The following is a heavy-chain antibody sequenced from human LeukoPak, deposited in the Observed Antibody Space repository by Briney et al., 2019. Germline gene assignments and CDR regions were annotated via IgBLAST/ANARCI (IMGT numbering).Heavy chain of an antibody. Sequence: SETLSLTCTVSGGSVTTYYWSWIRQPAGKGLEWIGRLYTDGSTKNNPSLKSRVTMSVDTSKNQFSLKLSSVTAADTAVYYCARDLVQEYYYYGMDVWGQGTTVTVSS. CDR2: LYTDGST. CDR1: GGSVTTYY. J-gene: IGHJ6*02. CDR3: ARDLVQEYYYYGMDV. V-gene: IGHV4-4*07. D-gene: IGHD1-1*01.